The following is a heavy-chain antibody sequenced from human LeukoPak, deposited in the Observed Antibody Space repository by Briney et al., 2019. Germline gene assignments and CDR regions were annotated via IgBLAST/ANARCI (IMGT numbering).Heavy chain of an antibody. D-gene: IGHD3-3*01. Sequence: ASVKVSCKASGYTFTSYDINWVRQATGQGLEWMGWMNPNSGNTGYAQKFQGRVTMTRNTSISTAYMELSSLRSEDTAVYYCARSPPYYDFWSGYYTARNNWFVPWGQGTLVTVSS. J-gene: IGHJ5*02. V-gene: IGHV1-8*01. CDR3: ARSPPYYDFWSGYYTARNNWFVP. CDR2: MNPNSGNT. CDR1: GYTFTSYD.